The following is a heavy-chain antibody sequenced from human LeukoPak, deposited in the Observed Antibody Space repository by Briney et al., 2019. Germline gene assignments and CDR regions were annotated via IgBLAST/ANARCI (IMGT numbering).Heavy chain of an antibody. D-gene: IGHD3-22*01. Sequence: GRSLRLSCAASGFTFSSYAMHWVRQAPGKGLEWVAVISYDGSNKYYADSVKGRFTISRDNSKNTLYLQMNSLRAEDTAVYYCARDSFYDSSGYYFNWFDPWGQGTLVTVSS. CDR3: ARDSFYDSSGYYFNWFDP. J-gene: IGHJ5*02. V-gene: IGHV3-30*04. CDR1: GFTFSSYA. CDR2: ISYDGSNK.